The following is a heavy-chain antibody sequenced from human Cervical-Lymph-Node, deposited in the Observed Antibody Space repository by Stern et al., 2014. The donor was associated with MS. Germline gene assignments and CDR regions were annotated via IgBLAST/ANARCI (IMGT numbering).Heavy chain of an antibody. CDR3: ATTRWDLFTWNWFDP. V-gene: IGHV4-61*02. J-gene: IGHJ5*02. D-gene: IGHD1-26*01. Sequence: VQLVESGPGLVKPSQTLSLTCTVSGGSISSSGYYWSWIRQPADKGLEWIGRIHDSGGTYYNPSLKSRVTLSMETPNTPFSLKLPSVTAADTAVYYCATTRWDLFTWNWFDPWGQGTLVTVSS. CDR1: GGSISSSGYY. CDR2: IHDSGGT.